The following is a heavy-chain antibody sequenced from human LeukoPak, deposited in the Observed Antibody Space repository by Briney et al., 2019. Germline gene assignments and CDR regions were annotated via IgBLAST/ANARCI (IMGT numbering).Heavy chain of an antibody. V-gene: IGHV3-7*01. CDR1: GFTFRSYW. Sequence: QTGGSLRLSCAASGFTFRSYWMTWVRQYPGKGLEWVANIKQDGSETYYADSVKGRFTISRDNAKRSLYLQMNSLRAEDTAVYYCASSSGWFYYYGMDVWGQGTTVTVSS. CDR2: IKQDGSET. J-gene: IGHJ6*02. CDR3: ASSSGWFYYYGMDV. D-gene: IGHD6-19*01.